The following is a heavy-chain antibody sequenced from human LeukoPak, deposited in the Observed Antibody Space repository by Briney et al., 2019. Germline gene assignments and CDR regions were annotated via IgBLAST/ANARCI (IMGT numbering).Heavy chain of an antibody. CDR3: ARDRVMVRGEDGMDV. J-gene: IGHJ6*02. D-gene: IGHD3-10*01. V-gene: IGHV3-30-3*01. CDR2: ISYDGSNK. CDR1: GFTFSSYA. Sequence: PGGSLRLSCAASGFTFSSYAMHWVRQAPGKGLEWVAVISYDGSNKYYADSVKGRFTISRDNSKNTLYLQMNSLRAEDTAVYYCARDRVMVRGEDGMDVWGQGTTVTVSS.